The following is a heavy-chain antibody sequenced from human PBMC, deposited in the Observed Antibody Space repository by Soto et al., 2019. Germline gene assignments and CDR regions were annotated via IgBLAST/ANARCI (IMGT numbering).Heavy chain of an antibody. J-gene: IGHJ4*02. D-gene: IGHD5-12*01. V-gene: IGHV1-69*04. CDR2: IIPILGIA. CDR1: GGTLSSYT. Sequence: SVKGSCKASGGTLSSYTISWVRQAPGQGLEWMGRIIPILGIANYAQKFQGRVTITADKSTSTAYMELSSLRSEDTAVHYCAREVGSGYDPLDYWGQGTLVTVSS. CDR3: AREVGSGYDPLDY.